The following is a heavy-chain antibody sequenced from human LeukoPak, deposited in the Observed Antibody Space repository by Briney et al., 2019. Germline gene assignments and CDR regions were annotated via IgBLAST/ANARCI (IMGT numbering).Heavy chain of an antibody. V-gene: IGHV4-59*01. CDR1: GGSISSYY. D-gene: IGHD3-3*01. J-gene: IGHJ6*02. CDR3: ARDAFFANFWSGYYTTYGMDV. Sequence: SETLSLTCTVSGGSISSYYWSWIRQPPGKGLEWIGYIYYSGSTNYNPSLKSRVTISVDTSKNQFSLKLSSVTAADTDVYYCARDAFFANFWSGYYTTYGMDVWGQGTTVTVSS. CDR2: IYYSGST.